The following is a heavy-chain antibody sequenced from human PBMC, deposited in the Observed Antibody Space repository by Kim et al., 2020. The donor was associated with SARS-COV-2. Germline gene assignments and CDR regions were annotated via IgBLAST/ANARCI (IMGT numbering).Heavy chain of an antibody. D-gene: IGHD4-17*01. Sequence: SETLSLTCAVSGGSISSSNWWSWVRQPPGKGLEWIGEIYHSGSTNYNPSLKSRVTISVDKSKNQFSLKLSSVTAADTAVYYCARGYGDYDPPFDYWGQGTLVTVSS. CDR1: GGSISSSNW. CDR3: ARGYGDYDPPFDY. V-gene: IGHV4-4*02. J-gene: IGHJ4*02. CDR2: IYHSGST.